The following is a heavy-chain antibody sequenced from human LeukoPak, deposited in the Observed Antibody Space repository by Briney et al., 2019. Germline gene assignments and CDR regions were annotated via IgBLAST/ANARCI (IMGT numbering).Heavy chain of an antibody. D-gene: IGHD4-17*01. V-gene: IGHV1-46*01. J-gene: IGHJ4*02. CDR2: INPSGGST. CDR1: GYTFTSYY. CDR3: ARTPPVTTVFDY. Sequence: ASVKVSCKASGYTFTSYYMHWVRRAPGQGLEWMGIINPSGGSTGYAQKFQGRVTMTRDMSTSTVYMELSSLRSEDTAVYYCARTPPVTTVFDYWGQGTLVTVSS.